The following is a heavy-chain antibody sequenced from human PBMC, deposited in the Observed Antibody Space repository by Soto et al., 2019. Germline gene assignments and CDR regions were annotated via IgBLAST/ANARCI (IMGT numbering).Heavy chain of an antibody. J-gene: IGHJ4*02. V-gene: IGHV4-30-2*01. CDR1: GGSISSGGYS. CDR2: IYHSGST. Sequence: QLQLQESGSGLVKPSQTLSLTCAVSGGSISSGGYSWSWIRQPPGKGLEWIGYIYHSGSTYYNPSLKSRVTISVDRSKNQFSLKLSSVTAADTSVYYCARGSLGELSPFFDYWGQGTLVTVSS. D-gene: IGHD3-16*02. CDR3: ARGSLGELSPFFDY.